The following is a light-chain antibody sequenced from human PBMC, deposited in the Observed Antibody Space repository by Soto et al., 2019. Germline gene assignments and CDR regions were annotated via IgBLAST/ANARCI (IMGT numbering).Light chain of an antibody. V-gene: IGKV1-5*03. CDR2: KAS. CDR1: QSITNR. CDR3: QQYNSYPYT. Sequence: DIQMTQSPSTLSASVGDRVTITCRASQSITNRLAWYQQKPGKAPKLLIYKASSLESGVPSRFSGSGSGTEFTLTISSLQPDDFATYYCQQYNSYPYTFGQGTRLEIK. J-gene: IGKJ5*01.